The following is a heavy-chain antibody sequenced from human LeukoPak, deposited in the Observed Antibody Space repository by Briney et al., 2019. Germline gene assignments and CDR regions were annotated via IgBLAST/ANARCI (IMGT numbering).Heavy chain of an antibody. Sequence: PGGSLRLSCAASGFTFSSYAMNWVRQAPGKGLEWVSGISGSGGSTSYGDSVKGRFTISRDNSKNTLFLQTNSLRAEDTAVYYCAKSIYDILTGYPHWGQGTLVTVSS. J-gene: IGHJ4*02. CDR2: ISGSGGST. CDR1: GFTFSSYA. CDR3: AKSIYDILTGYPH. D-gene: IGHD3-9*01. V-gene: IGHV3-23*01.